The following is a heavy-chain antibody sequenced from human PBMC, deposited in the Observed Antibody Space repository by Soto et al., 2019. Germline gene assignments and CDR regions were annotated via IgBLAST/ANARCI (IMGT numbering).Heavy chain of an antibody. D-gene: IGHD1-26*01. CDR2: IYYSEST. V-gene: IGHV4-59*01. J-gene: IGHJ4*02. CDR3: ASSEPWELQFDY. CDR1: GGSISSYY. Sequence: QVQLQESGPGLVKPSETLSLTCTVSGGSISSYYWSWIRQPPGKGLEWIGYIYYSESTNYNPSLKSRVTISVDTSKNQFSLKLSSVTAADTAVYYCASSEPWELQFDYWGQGTLVTVSS.